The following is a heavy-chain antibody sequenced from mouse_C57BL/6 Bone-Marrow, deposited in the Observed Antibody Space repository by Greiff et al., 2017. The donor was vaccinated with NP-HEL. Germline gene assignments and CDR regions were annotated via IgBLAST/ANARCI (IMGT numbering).Heavy chain of an antibody. CDR1: GYTFTNYW. CDR3: ARGGGSSPGGTFFAY. CDR2: IYPGGGYT. J-gene: IGHJ3*01. Sequence: VQLKESGAELVRPGTSVKMSCKASGYTFTNYWIGWAKQRPGHGLEWIGDIYPGGGYTNYNEKFKGKATLTADKSSSTAYMQFSSLTSEDSAIYYCARGGGSSPGGTFFAYWGQGTLVTVSA. D-gene: IGHD1-1*01. V-gene: IGHV1-63*01.